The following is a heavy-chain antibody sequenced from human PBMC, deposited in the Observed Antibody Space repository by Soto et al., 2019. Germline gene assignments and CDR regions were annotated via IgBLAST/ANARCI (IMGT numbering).Heavy chain of an antibody. J-gene: IGHJ4*02. Sequence: ASVKVSCKASGYTFTSYAMHWVRQAPGQRLEWMGWINAGNGNTKYSQKFQGRVTITRHTSASTAYMELSSLRSEDTAVYYCARDRGSSGWYIPYWGQGTLVTVSS. CDR1: GYTFTSYA. CDR2: INAGNGNT. V-gene: IGHV1-3*01. D-gene: IGHD6-19*01. CDR3: ARDRGSSGWYIPY.